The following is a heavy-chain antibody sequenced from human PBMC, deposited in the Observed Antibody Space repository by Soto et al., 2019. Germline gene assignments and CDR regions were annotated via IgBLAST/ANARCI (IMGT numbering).Heavy chain of an antibody. CDR2: ISYDGSNK. J-gene: IGHJ6*02. D-gene: IGHD1-26*01. V-gene: IGHV3-30*18. CDR1: GFTFSSYG. CDR3: AKDAVGATVYYYGMDV. Sequence: GGSLRLSCAASGFTFSSYGMHWVRQAPGKGLEWVAVISYDGSNKYYADSVKGRFTISRDNSKNTLYLQMKSLRAEDTAVYYCAKDAVGATVYYYGMDVWGQGTTVTVSS.